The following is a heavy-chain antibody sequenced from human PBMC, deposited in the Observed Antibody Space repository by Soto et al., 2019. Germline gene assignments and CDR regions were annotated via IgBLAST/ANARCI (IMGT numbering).Heavy chain of an antibody. CDR1: GFTFSSYV. CDR2: ISGSADRT. V-gene: IGHV3-23*01. J-gene: IGHJ3*02. CDR3: AKVRLETYMRYAFHI. D-gene: IGHD2-2*01. Sequence: PGGSLRLSCAASGFTFSSYVIHWVRQAPGKGLEWVAAISGSADRTYYADSVKGRFTISRDNSKNTMYLQMNSLRAEDTAIYYCAKVRLETYMRYAFHIWGKGTMVTVSS.